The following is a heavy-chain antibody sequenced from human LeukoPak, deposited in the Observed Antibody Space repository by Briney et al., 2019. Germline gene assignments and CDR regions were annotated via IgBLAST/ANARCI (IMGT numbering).Heavy chain of an antibody. V-gene: IGHV4-34*01. CDR3: ARGLSARKGYNWFDP. CDR2: INYSGST. D-gene: IGHD2-2*01. J-gene: IGHJ5*02. Sequence: SETLSLTCAVYGGSFSGYYWSWIRQPPGKGLEWIGEINYSGSTNYNPSLKSRVTISVDTSKNQFSLKLSSVTAADTAVYYCARGLSARKGYNWFDPWGQGTLVTVSS. CDR1: GGSFSGYY.